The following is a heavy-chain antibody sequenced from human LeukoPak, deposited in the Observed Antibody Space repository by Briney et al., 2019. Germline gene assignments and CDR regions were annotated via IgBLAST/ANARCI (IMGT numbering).Heavy chain of an antibody. CDR2: IYYSGST. Sequence: PSQTLSLTCTVSGGSISSGGYYWSWIRQHPGKGLEWIGYIYYSGSTYYNPSLKSRLTISLDTSKNHLSLKLTSVTAADTAVYYCARVKTGNFYYYGMDVWGQGTTVTVSS. CDR1: GGSISSGGYY. D-gene: IGHD3-9*01. J-gene: IGHJ6*02. V-gene: IGHV4-31*03. CDR3: ARVKTGNFYYYGMDV.